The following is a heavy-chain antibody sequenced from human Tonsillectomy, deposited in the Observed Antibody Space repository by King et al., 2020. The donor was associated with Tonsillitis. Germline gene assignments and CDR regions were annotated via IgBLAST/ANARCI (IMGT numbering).Heavy chain of an antibody. CDR2: IFYSGIT. J-gene: IGHJ4*02. CDR1: GGSISSYY. Sequence: VQLQESGPGLVKPSETLSLTCTVSGGSISSYYWSWIRQPPGTGLEWSGYIFYSGITNYNPSLKSVGTISVDTSKNQFSLKLSSVTAADTAVYYCARYDYGGDGVFDYWGQGTLVTVSS. CDR3: ARYDYGGDGVFDY. D-gene: IGHD4-17*01. V-gene: IGHV4-59*08.